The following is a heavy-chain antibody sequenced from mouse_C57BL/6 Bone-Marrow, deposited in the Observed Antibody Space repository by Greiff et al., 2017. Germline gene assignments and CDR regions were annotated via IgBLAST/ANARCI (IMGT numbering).Heavy chain of an antibody. Sequence: VQLVESGAELVRPGASVKLSCKASGYTFPDYYINWVKQRPGQGLEWIARIYPGSVNTYSNEKFKGKAPLTAEKSSSTAYIQLSSLTSEDSAVYVCASGESNNPAWFAYWGQGTLVTVSA. J-gene: IGHJ3*01. CDR2: IYPGSVNT. V-gene: IGHV1-76*01. CDR3: ASGESNNPAWFAY. CDR1: GYTFPDYY.